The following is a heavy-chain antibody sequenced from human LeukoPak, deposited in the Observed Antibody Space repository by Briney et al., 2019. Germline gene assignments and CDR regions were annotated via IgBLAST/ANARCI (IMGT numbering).Heavy chain of an antibody. Sequence: GGSLRLSCAASGFTFSSYSMNWVRQAPGKGLEWVSLISSSSSSIFYADSVKGRFTISRDNSKNTLYLQMNSLRAEDTAVYYCASLYCSSTSCYNRGAFDIWGQGTMVTVSS. D-gene: IGHD2-2*02. J-gene: IGHJ3*02. CDR2: ISSSSSSI. CDR1: GFTFSSYS. V-gene: IGHV3-21*04. CDR3: ASLYCSSTSCYNRGAFDI.